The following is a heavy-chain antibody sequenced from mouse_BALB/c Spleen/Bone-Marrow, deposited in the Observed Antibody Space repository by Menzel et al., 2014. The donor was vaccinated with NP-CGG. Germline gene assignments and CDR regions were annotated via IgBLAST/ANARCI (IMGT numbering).Heavy chain of an antibody. CDR1: GYAFTNYL. V-gene: IGHV1-54*01. Sequence: QVQLQQSGAELVRPGTSVKVSCKASGYAFTNYLIEWVKRRPGQGLEWIGVINPGSGGTNYNEKFKGKATLTADKSSSTAYVQLSSLTSDDSAVYFCERGGDYGFMDYWGQGTSVTVSS. D-gene: IGHD1-2*01. CDR2: INPGSGGT. CDR3: ERGGDYGFMDY. J-gene: IGHJ4*01.